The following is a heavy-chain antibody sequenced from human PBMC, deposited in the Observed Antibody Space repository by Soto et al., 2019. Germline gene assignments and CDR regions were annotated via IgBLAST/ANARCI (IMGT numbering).Heavy chain of an antibody. Sequence: QVRLVQSGAEMKKSGASVKVSCKASGYTFTGYYLHWVRQVPGQGLEWMGWINPDTGGTDYAQKCQAWVTTTRDTSFATAYMELTRLKSDDTAVYYCARAVGRDGSGWHRGGLDSWGQGTLVTVSS. D-gene: IGHD6-25*01. CDR1: GYTFTGYY. CDR2: INPDTGGT. CDR3: ARAVGRDGSGWHRGGLDS. V-gene: IGHV1-2*04. J-gene: IGHJ4*02.